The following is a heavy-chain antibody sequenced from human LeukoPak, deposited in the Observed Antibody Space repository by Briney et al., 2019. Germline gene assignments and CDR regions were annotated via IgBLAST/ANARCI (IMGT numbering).Heavy chain of an antibody. V-gene: IGHV3-23*01. CDR1: GFTFSSYA. CDR2: ISGSGGST. Sequence: GGSLRLSCAASGFTFSSYAMSWVRQAPGKGLEWVSAISGSGGSTYYADSVKGRFTISRDNSKNTVFLQMNSLRTEDTAVYYCAKRRAGTDYYYSMDVWGQGTTVTVSS. CDR3: AKRRAGTDYYYSMDV. J-gene: IGHJ6*02.